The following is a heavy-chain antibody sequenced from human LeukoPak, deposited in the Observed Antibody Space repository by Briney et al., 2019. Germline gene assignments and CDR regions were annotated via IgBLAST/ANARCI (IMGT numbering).Heavy chain of an antibody. J-gene: IGHJ4*02. CDR3: AKDYRYYDFWSGYYFDY. Sequence: GGSLRLSCAASGFTFSSYAMIWVRQAPGKGLEWVSAISGSGGSTYYADSVQGRFTISRDDSKNTLYPQMNSLRAEDTAVYYCAKDYRYYDFWSGYYFDYWGQGTLVTVSS. V-gene: IGHV3-23*01. CDR2: ISGSGGST. D-gene: IGHD3-3*01. CDR1: GFTFSSYA.